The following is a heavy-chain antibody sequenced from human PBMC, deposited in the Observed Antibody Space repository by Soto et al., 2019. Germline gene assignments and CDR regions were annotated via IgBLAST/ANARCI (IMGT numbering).Heavy chain of an antibody. CDR2: ISSSSSTI. V-gene: IGHV3-48*04. D-gene: IGHD5-12*01. Sequence: PGGSLRLSCAASGFTFSSYSMNWVRQAPGKGLEWVSYISSSSSTIYYADSVKGRFTISRDNAKNSLYLQMNSLRAEDTAVYYCARDPTAFYSGYVSEPPPNWFDPWGQGTLVTVSS. J-gene: IGHJ5*02. CDR1: GFTFSSYS. CDR3: ARDPTAFYSGYVSEPPPNWFDP.